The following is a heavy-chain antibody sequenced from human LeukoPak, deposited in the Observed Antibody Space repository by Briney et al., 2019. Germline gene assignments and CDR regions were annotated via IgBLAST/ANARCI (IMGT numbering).Heavy chain of an antibody. CDR1: GYTFTSYG. D-gene: IGHD3-10*01. CDR2: ISAYNGNT. CDR3: AREVWFGELSERTLDY. V-gene: IGHV1-18*01. Sequence: ASVKVSCKASGYTFTSYGISWVRQAPGQGLEWMGWISAYNGNTNYAQKLQGRVTMTTDTSTSTAYMELRSLRSDDTAVYYCAREVWFGELSERTLDYWGQGTMVTVSS. J-gene: IGHJ3*01.